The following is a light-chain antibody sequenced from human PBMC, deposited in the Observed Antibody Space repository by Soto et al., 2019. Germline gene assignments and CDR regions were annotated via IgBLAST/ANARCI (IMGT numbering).Light chain of an antibody. V-gene: IGKV3-20*01. Sequence: EIVLTQSPGTLSLSPGERATLSCRASQSVSSTFLAWYQQKPGQAPRLLIFGVSNRATGIPDRFSGSGSGTDFTLTISRLEPEDFAVYYCQQYNNWPRTFGQGTKVDIK. CDR3: QQYNNWPRT. CDR1: QSVSSTF. CDR2: GVS. J-gene: IGKJ1*01.